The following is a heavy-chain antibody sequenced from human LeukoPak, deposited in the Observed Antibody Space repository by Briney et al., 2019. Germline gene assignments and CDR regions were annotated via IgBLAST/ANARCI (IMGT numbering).Heavy chain of an antibody. CDR3: ARSEVGALVDY. D-gene: IGHD1-26*01. V-gene: IGHV1-18*01. Sequence: GASVKVSCKASGYTFTSYDITWVRQAPGQGLEWVGLISVYNGNTKYAQKVEGRVTITTDTSTSTAYMELRSLRSDDTAVYYCARSEVGALVDYWGQGTLVTVSS. J-gene: IGHJ4*02. CDR1: GYTFTSYD. CDR2: ISVYNGNT.